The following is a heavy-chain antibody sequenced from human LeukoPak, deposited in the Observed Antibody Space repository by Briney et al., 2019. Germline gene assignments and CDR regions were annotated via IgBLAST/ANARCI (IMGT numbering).Heavy chain of an antibody. D-gene: IGHD3-9*01. J-gene: IGHJ5*02. CDR2: INHSGST. Sequence: SETLSLTCAVYGGSFSGYYWSWIRQPPGKGLEWIGEINHSGSTNYNPSLKSRVTISVDTSKNQFSLKLSSVTAADTAVYYCARDPYRYYDILTGYYRSYNWFDPWGQGTLVTVPS. V-gene: IGHV4-34*01. CDR1: GGSFSGYY. CDR3: ARDPYRYYDILTGYYRSYNWFDP.